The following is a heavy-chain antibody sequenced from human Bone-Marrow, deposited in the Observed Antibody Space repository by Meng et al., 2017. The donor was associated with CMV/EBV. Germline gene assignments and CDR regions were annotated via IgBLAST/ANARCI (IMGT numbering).Heavy chain of an antibody. CDR3: ARFDYALY. D-gene: IGHD4-17*01. CDR2: IYHSGST. V-gene: IGHV4-38-2*02. Sequence: SETLSLTCTVSGYSISSGYYWGWIRQPPGKGLEWIGSIYHSGSTYYNPSLKSRVTISVDTSKNQFSLKLSSVTAADTAVYYCARFDYALYWGQGTLVTVSS. CDR1: GYSISSGYY. J-gene: IGHJ4*02.